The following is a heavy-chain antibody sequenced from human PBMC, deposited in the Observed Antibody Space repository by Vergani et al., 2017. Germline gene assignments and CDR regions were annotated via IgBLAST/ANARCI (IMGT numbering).Heavy chain of an antibody. CDR1: GGTFSSYA. V-gene: IGHV1-69*01. D-gene: IGHD3-9*01. CDR3: ARDRADYDILTGYLNYYYYYMDV. Sequence: QVQLVQSGAEVKKPGSSVKVSCKASGGTFSSYAISWVRQAPGHGLEWMGGIIPIFGTANYAQKFQGRVTITADESTSTAYMELSSLRSEDTAVYYCARDRADYDILTGYLNYYYYYMDVWGKGTTVTVSS. CDR2: IIPIFGTA. J-gene: IGHJ6*03.